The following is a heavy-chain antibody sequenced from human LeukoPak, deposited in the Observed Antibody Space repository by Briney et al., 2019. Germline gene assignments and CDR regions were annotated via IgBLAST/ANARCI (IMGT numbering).Heavy chain of an antibody. V-gene: IGHV3-9*01. CDR3: ARGCSSTSCYVVGYYYMDV. CDR1: GFTFDDYA. Sequence: GGSLRLSCAASGFTFDDYAMHWVRQAPGKGLEWVSGISWNSGSIGYADSVKGRFTISRDNAKNSLYLQMNSLRAEDTAVYYCARGCSSTSCYVVGYYYMDVWGKGTTVTVSS. CDR2: ISWNSGSI. J-gene: IGHJ6*03. D-gene: IGHD2-2*01.